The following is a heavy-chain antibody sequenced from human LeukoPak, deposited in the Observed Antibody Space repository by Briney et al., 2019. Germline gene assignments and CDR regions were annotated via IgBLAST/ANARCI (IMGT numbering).Heavy chain of an antibody. V-gene: IGHV4-61*01. CDR3: ARVMRTAKKVLDY. J-gene: IGHJ4*02. CDR1: GGSVSSGSYY. CDR2: IYYSGSP. D-gene: IGHD3-3*01. Sequence: SETLSLTCTVSGGSVSSGSYYWSWIRQPPGKGLEGIGYIYYSGSPNYNPSLKSRVTISVDTSKNQFSLKLSSVTAADTAVYSCARVMRTAKKVLDYWGQGTLVTVSS.